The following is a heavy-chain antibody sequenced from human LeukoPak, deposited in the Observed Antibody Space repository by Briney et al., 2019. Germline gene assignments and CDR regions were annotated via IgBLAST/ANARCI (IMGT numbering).Heavy chain of an antibody. CDR2: IYPGDSDT. CDR3: ARLDGNPGSGFDP. V-gene: IGHV5-51*01. CDR1: GYSFSDFW. D-gene: IGHD4-23*01. Sequence: GESLKISCKGSGYSFSDFWIVWVRQMPGQGLEWMGIIYPGDSDTRYSPSFQGQVTISADKSISTAYLQWSSLKASDTAMYYCARLDGNPGSGFDPWGQGTLVTVSS. J-gene: IGHJ5*02.